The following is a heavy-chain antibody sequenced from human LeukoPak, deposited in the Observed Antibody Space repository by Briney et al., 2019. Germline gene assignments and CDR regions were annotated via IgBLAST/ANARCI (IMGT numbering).Heavy chain of an antibody. V-gene: IGHV3-66*01. CDR1: GFTFSSYA. J-gene: IGHJ3*02. CDR2: IYSGGST. D-gene: IGHD1-26*01. Sequence: QPGGSLRLSCAASGFTFSSYAMSWVRQAPGKGLEWVSVIYSGGSTYYADSVKGRFTISRDNSKNTLYLQMNSLRAEDTAVYYCARGATRGHDAFDIWGQGTMVTVSS. CDR3: ARGATRGHDAFDI.